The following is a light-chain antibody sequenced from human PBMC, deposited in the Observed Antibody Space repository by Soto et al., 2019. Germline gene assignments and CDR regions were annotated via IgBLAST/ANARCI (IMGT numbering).Light chain of an antibody. CDR2: DVT. CDR1: SSDVGGYNY. Sequence: QSALTQPASVSGSPGQWTTISCTGTSSDVGGYNYVSWYQHHPGKAPKLMIYDVTNRPSGVPNRFSGSKSGNTASLTISVLQTEDEADYYCSSYTSSNTYVFGTGTKLTVL. CDR3: SSYTSSNTYV. V-gene: IGLV2-14*03. J-gene: IGLJ1*01.